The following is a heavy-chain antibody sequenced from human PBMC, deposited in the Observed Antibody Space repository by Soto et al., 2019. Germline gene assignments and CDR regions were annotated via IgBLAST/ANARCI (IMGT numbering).Heavy chain of an antibody. D-gene: IGHD3-22*01. CDR3: TTDSYITSIIVRFDY. J-gene: IGHJ4*01. CDR2: VKSKNDGGTT. CDR1: GFTFSNAW. Sequence: EVHLVESGGGLVKPGGSLRLSCAAAGFTFSNAWINWVRQAPGKGLEWVGRVKSKNDGGTTDFAAPVKGRFAISRDDSKNMVYLEMNSLQTEDTAIYYCTTDSYITSIIVRFDYWGHGTLVTVYS. V-gene: IGHV3-15*07.